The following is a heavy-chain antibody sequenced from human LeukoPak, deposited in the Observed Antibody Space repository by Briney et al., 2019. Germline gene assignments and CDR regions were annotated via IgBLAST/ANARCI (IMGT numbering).Heavy chain of an antibody. J-gene: IGHJ4*02. CDR1: GFTFSSYA. D-gene: IGHD3-22*01. CDR3: AKGGMIVVVIEFDY. CDR2: ISGSGGST. V-gene: IGHV3-23*01. Sequence: GGSLRLSCATSGFTFSSYAMSWVRQAPGKGLEWVSAISGSGGSTYYADSVKGRFTISRDNSKNTLYLQMNSLRAEDTAVYYCAKGGMIVVVIEFDYWGQGTLVTVSS.